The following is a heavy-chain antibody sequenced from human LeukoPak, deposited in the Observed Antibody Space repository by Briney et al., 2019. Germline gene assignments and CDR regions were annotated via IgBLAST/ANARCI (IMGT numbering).Heavy chain of an antibody. D-gene: IGHD5-12*01. CDR1: GFTFSSYG. CDR2: ISGGGGST. Sequence: PGGSLRLSCAASGFTFSSYGMSWVRQAPGKGLEWVSAISGGGGSTYYADSVKRRFTISRANAKNSLYLQMNSLRAEDTALYYCARDIGVVDIVATGSFDYWGQGTLVTVSS. V-gene: IGHV3-23*01. J-gene: IGHJ4*02. CDR3: ARDIGVVDIVATGSFDY.